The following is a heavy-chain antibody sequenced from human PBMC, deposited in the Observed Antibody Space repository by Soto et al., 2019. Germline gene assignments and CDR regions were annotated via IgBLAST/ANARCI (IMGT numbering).Heavy chain of an antibody. CDR3: ARGIVVVPAARNNWFDP. D-gene: IGHD2-2*01. Sequence: QVQLVQSGAEVKKPGSSVKVSCKASGGTFSSYTISWVRQAPGQGLEWMGRIIPILGIANYAQKFQGRVTITADKSTSTAYMELSSRRSEDTAVYYCARGIVVVPAARNNWFDPWGQGTLVTVSS. CDR2: IIPILGIA. J-gene: IGHJ5*02. V-gene: IGHV1-69*02. CDR1: GGTFSSYT.